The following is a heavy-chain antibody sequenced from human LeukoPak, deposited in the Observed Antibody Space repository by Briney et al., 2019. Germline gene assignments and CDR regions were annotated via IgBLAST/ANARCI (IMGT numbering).Heavy chain of an antibody. J-gene: IGHJ4*02. CDR3: AKAASGNWNDVSDY. CDR1: GFIFSDYS. V-gene: IGHV3-23*01. Sequence: PGGSLRLSCAASGFIFSDYSLSWVRQAPGKGLEWVSAISGRGVSTSYADSVRGRFTISRDNSKNTLYLQMNSLRAEDTAVYYCAKAASGNWNDVSDYWGQGILVTVSS. CDR2: ISGRGVST. D-gene: IGHD1-20*01.